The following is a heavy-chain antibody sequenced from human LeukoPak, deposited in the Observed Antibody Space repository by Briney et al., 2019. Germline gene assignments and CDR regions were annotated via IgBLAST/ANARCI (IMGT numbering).Heavy chain of an antibody. D-gene: IGHD2/OR15-2a*01. V-gene: IGHV3-74*01. J-gene: IGHJ3*02. CDR1: GFTFSSYW. CDR2: INNDGSST. Sequence: PGGSLRLSCAASGFTFSSYWMHWVRQVPGKGLVWVSRINNDGSSTSYADSVKGRFTISRDNAKNTVYLQMNSLRAEDTAVYYCARIGIRLNAFDIWGQGTMVTVSS. CDR3: ARIGIRLNAFDI.